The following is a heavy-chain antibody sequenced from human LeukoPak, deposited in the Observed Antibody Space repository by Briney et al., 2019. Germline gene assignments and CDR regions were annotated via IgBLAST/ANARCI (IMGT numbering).Heavy chain of an antibody. V-gene: IGHV4-59*01. Sequence: ETLSLTCTVSGGSISSYYWSWLRQGAGRGREWLGYIYYSGNNNYNTSLKSRVTISKEKSKNQFYLKLISVTAADTAVYYCARLGSGSFDYWGQGTLVTLSS. CDR1: GGSISSYY. D-gene: IGHD1-26*01. J-gene: IGHJ4*02. CDR3: ARLGSGSFDY. CDR2: IYYSGNN.